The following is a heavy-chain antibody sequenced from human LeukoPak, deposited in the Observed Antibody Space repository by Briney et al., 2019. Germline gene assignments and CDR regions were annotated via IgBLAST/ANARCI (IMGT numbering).Heavy chain of an antibody. J-gene: IGHJ6*02. CDR2: IYYSGST. Sequence: SETLSLTCTVSGGSISSSSYYWGWIRQPPGKGLEWIGSIYYSGSTYYNPSLKSRVTISVDTSKNQFSLKLSSVTAADTAVYYCARQGIAAAGTFYYYYGMDVWGQGTTVTVPS. CDR3: ARQGIAAAGTFYYYYGMDV. V-gene: IGHV4-39*01. CDR1: GGSISSSSYY. D-gene: IGHD6-13*01.